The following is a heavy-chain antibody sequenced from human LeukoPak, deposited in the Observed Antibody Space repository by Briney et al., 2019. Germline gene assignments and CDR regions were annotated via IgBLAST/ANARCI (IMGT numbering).Heavy chain of an antibody. Sequence: GGSLRLSCAASGFTSSSYSMNWVRQAPGKGLEWVSAISSSNSYIYYADSVKGRFTISRENAKNSLYLQMNSLRGEDTAVYYCTSQWRDGDCWFDYWGQGTTVTVSS. J-gene: IGHJ5*01. V-gene: IGHV3-21*01. CDR1: GFTSSSYS. CDR2: ISSSNSYI. CDR3: TSQWRDGDCWFDY. D-gene: IGHD4-17*01.